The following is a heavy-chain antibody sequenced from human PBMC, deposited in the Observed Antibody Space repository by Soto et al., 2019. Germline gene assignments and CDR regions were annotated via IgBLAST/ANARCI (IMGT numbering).Heavy chain of an antibody. V-gene: IGHV3-33*01. J-gene: IGHJ6*02. D-gene: IGHD5-12*01. CDR2: IWYDGSNK. Sequence: GGSLRLSCAASGFTFSSYGMHWVRQAPGKGLEWVAVIWYDGSNKYYADSVKGRFTISRDNSKNTLYLQMNSLRAEDTAVYYCAREIRTINHGMDVWGQGTTVTVSS. CDR1: GFTFSSYG. CDR3: AREIRTINHGMDV.